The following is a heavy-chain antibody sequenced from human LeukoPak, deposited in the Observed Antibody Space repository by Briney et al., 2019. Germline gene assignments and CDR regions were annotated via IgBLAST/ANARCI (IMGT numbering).Heavy chain of an antibody. D-gene: IGHD3-22*01. Sequence: SETLSLTCTVSGGSLSYYYWSWIRQPPGKGLEWIGYIYYSGSTNYNPSLKSRVTISVDTSKNQFSLRLSSVTAADTAVYYCARSDSSGYYAYWGQGTLVIVSS. CDR1: GGSLSYYY. J-gene: IGHJ4*02. V-gene: IGHV4-59*08. CDR3: ARSDSSGYYAY. CDR2: IYYSGST.